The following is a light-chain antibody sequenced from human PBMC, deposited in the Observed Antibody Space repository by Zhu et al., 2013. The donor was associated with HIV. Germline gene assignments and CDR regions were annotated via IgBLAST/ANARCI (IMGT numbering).Light chain of an antibody. CDR3: QQYGSSPL. J-gene: IGKJ4*01. CDR2: AAS. Sequence: DIQMTQSPSSLSASVGDRVTVTCRASQGIRNDLGWYQQKPGKAPKRLIYAASSLQSGVPSRFSGSGSGTEFTLTISRLEPEDFAVYYCQQYGSSPLFGGGTKVEIK. CDR1: QGIRND. V-gene: IGKV1-17*01.